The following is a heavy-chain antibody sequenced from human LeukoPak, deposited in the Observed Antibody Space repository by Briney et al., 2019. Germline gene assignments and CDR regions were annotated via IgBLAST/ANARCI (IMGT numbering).Heavy chain of an antibody. D-gene: IGHD2-15*01. CDR1: GFTFSSYS. J-gene: IGHJ4*02. V-gene: IGHV3-48*04. CDR2: ISSSSSTI. Sequence: GGSLRLSCAASGFTFSSYSMNWVRQAPGKGLEWVSYISSSSSTIYYADSVKGRFTISRDNAKNSLYLQMNSLRAEDTAVYYCARDLLGYCSGGSCYGSRFDYWGQGTLVTVSS. CDR3: ARDLLGYCSGGSCYGSRFDY.